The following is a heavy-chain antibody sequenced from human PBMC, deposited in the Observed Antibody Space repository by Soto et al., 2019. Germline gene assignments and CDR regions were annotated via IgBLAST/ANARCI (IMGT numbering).Heavy chain of an antibody. CDR2: ISPYDGNT. CDR1: GYTFSSYG. J-gene: IGHJ6*02. CDR3: ARGGYYDSSGSRNYHYYGMNV. V-gene: IGHV1-18*01. Sequence: ASVKVSCKASGYTFSSYGINWVRQAPGQGLEWLGWISPYDGNTKYAQILQCRVSMTTDTSTKTAYMEVRSLRSDDTAVYYCARGGYYDSSGSRNYHYYGMNVWGQGTTVTVSS. D-gene: IGHD3-22*01.